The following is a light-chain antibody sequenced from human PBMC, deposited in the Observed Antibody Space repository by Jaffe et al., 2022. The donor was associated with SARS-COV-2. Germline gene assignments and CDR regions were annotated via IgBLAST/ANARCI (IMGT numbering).Light chain of an antibody. Sequence: EIVLTQSPGTLSLSPGERVTLSCRASQSVSSNYLAWYQLKPGQAPRLLIYGASRRATDIPDRFSGSGSATDFSLTITRLEPEDFAVYYCQHFDTSSYTFGQGTKLEI. CDR1: QSVSSNY. V-gene: IGKV3-20*01. CDR3: QHFDTSSYT. CDR2: GAS. J-gene: IGKJ2*01.